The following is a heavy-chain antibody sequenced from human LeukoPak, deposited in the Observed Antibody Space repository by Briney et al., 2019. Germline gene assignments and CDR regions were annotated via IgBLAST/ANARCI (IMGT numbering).Heavy chain of an antibody. D-gene: IGHD1-7*01. CDR3: ARELSGTTSYYFDY. Sequence: GGSLRLSCAASGFTFSSYEMNWVRQAPGKGQEWVSYISTSGNTRYYADSVKGRFTISRDNAKNSLYLQMNSLRVEDTAVYYCARELSGTTSYYFDYWGQGTLVTVSS. V-gene: IGHV3-48*03. J-gene: IGHJ4*02. CDR1: GFTFSSYE. CDR2: ISTSGNTR.